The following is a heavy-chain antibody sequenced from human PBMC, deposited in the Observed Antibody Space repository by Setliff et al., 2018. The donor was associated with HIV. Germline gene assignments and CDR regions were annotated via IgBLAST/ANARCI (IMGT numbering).Heavy chain of an antibody. CDR3: ARGRSLVRGSGSPEYYYMDV. Sequence: ASVKVSCKASGYTLTSYEINWVRQATGQGLEWMGWMSPNSGDTGYAQKFQGRVTMARNTSISTAFMERSSLRSEDTAVYYCARGRSLVRGSGSPEYYYMDVWGKGTTVTVSS. D-gene: IGHD3-10*01. V-gene: IGHV1-8*02. CDR1: GYTLTSYE. J-gene: IGHJ6*03. CDR2: MSPNSGDT.